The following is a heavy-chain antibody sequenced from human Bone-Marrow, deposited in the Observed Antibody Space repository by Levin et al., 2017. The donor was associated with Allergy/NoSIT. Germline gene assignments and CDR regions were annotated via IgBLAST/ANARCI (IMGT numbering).Heavy chain of an antibody. V-gene: IGHV1-69*04. Sequence: SVKVSCKASGGTFSSYAISWVRQAPGQGLEWMGRIIPILGIANYAQKFQGRVTITADKSTSTAYMELSSLRSEDTAVYYCARFYYDILTGYQEYYFDYWGKGTLVTVSS. J-gene: IGHJ4*02. CDR2: IIPILGIA. CDR3: ARFYYDILTGYQEYYFDY. D-gene: IGHD3-9*01. CDR1: GGTFSSYA.